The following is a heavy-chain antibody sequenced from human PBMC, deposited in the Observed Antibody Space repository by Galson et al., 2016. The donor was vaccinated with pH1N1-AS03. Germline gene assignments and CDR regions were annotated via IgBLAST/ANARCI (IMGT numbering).Heavy chain of an antibody. V-gene: IGHV1-69*05. CDR2: IIPIFGNS. CDR1: GGTFNKYA. Sequence: SVKVSCKASGGTFNKYAITWVRQAPGQGLEWMGGIIPIFGNSDYAQKFQGRVTISTDKSTTTAYMELSSLRSEDTATYYCVRGEGGNNFDLWGQGTLVTVSS. D-gene: IGHD1/OR15-1a*01. CDR3: VRGEGGNNFDL. J-gene: IGHJ5*02.